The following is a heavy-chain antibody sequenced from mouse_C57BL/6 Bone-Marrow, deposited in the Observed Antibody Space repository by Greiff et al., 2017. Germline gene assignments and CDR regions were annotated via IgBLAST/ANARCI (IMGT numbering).Heavy chain of an antibody. Sequence: QVQLQQPGAELVRPGSSVKLSCKASGYTFTSYWMDWVKQRPGQGLEWIGNIYPSDSETHYNQKFKDKATLTVDKSSSTAYMQLSSLTSEDSAVYYWASYGSRSSYWYFDVWGTGTTGTVSS. J-gene: IGHJ1*03. CDR3: ASYGSRSSYWYFDV. CDR2: IYPSDSET. D-gene: IGHD1-1*01. CDR1: GYTFTSYW. V-gene: IGHV1-61*01.